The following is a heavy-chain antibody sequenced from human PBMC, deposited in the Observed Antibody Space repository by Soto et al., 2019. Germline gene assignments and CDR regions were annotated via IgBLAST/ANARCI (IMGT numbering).Heavy chain of an antibody. CDR3: ARVWMTTVTRGNQNWFDP. CDR1: GYSISSGYY. V-gene: IGHV4-38-2*01. D-gene: IGHD4-17*01. CDR2: IYHSGST. Sequence: SETLSLTCAVSGYSISSGYYWGWIRQPPGKGLEWIGSIYHSGSTYYNPSLKSRLTISVDTSKNQFSLKLSSVTAADTAMYYCARVWMTTVTRGNQNWFDPWGRGTLVTVSS. J-gene: IGHJ5*02.